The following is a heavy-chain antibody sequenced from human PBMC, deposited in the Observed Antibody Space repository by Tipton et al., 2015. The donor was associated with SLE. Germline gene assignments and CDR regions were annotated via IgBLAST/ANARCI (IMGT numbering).Heavy chain of an antibody. CDR2: IYYSGST. CDR3: ARNPDYYVSGSHFDF. D-gene: IGHD3-10*01. J-gene: IGHJ4*02. Sequence: GLVKPSETLSLTCTVSGGSISSYYWSWVRQPPGKGLEWIGRIYYSGSTKYNPSLKSRVTISLDTSNNQFSLDLTSVTAADTAMYYCARNPDYYVSGSHFDFWGQGTLVTVSS. CDR1: GGSISSYY. V-gene: IGHV4-59*01.